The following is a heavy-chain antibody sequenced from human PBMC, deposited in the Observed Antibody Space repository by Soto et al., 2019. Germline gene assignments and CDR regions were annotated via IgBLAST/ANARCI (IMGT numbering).Heavy chain of an antibody. D-gene: IGHD3-22*01. Sequence: GESMTLPCGGAADPFTTYWIGWLRTMPEQGLEWMGIFHPGDGETRSSRSFQGQVTSSADKSISTAYLQWNSLKASDSAMYYCARRLYYYYKSRHYLGCADLWGHGTLVTVSS. CDR2: FHPGDGET. J-gene: IGHJ5*02. V-gene: IGHV5-51*03. CDR3: ARRLYYYYKSRHYLGCADL. CDR1: ADPFTTYW.